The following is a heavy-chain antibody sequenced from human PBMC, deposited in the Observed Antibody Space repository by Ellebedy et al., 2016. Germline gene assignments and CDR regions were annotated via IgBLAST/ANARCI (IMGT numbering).Heavy chain of an antibody. J-gene: IGHJ6*02. CDR3: AKNGFYSVDV. V-gene: IGHV4-4*02. CDR1: GGSVSNNNW. CDR2: IIHSGST. D-gene: IGHD2-15*01. Sequence: GSLRLSXAVSGGSVSNNNWWSWVRQSPGKEMEWIGEIIHSGSTHYNPSLKSRVTIFIDKSKNQFSLELTSVTAADTAVYYCAKNGFYSVDVWGQGTTVTVSS.